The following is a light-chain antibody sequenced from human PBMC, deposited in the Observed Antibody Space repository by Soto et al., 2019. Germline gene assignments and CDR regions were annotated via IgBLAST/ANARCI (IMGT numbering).Light chain of an antibody. CDR1: QDINKF. J-gene: IGKJ5*01. CDR3: QQYDNYDIT. Sequence: DIQITQSHTSLSSYVVGTVTITCQASQDINKFLNWYQQKPGKAPKLLIYDVSNLETGVPSRFSGSGSETHFTLTINSLQPEDIATYYCQQYDNYDITFGQGKRLEIK. CDR2: DVS. V-gene: IGKV1-33*01.